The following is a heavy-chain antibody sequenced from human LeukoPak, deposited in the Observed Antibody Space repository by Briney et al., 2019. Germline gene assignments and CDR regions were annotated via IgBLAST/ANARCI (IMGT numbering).Heavy chain of an antibody. V-gene: IGHV4-4*09. CDR2: IHTSGTT. D-gene: IGHD6-13*01. J-gene: IGHJ4*02. CDR1: GGSISNYY. CDR3: AKRHSSNWPYYFDY. Sequence: SETLSLTCTVSGGSISNYYWSWIRQPQGKGLEWIGYIHTSGTTNSNPSLKSRVTVSVDTSKNQFSLSLSSVTAADTAVYYCAKRHSSNWPYYFDYWGQGTLVTVSS.